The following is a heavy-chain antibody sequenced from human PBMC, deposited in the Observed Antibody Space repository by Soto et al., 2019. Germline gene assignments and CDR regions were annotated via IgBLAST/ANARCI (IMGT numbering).Heavy chain of an antibody. D-gene: IGHD1-26*01. CDR3: AKERTDQSGTYFPFDY. J-gene: IGHJ4*02. CDR2: INNSGSRT. V-gene: IGHV3-23*01. CDR1: GFTFSSYG. Sequence: EVQLLESGGGFVQPGGSLRLSCAASGFTFSSYGMSWVRQAPGKGLEWVSSINNSGSRTYYADSLKGRFTIARDNSKNTLYLQMHSLRAEDTAVYYCAKERTDQSGTYFPFDYWGQGTLVTVSS.